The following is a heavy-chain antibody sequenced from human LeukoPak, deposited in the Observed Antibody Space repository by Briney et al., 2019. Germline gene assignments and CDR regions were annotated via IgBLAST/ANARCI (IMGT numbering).Heavy chain of an antibody. CDR2: ISTSGSPI. Sequence: GGSLRLSCAVSGFTFSSYSMNWVRQAPGKGLEWVSYISTSGSPIYYADSVKGRFTISRDNAKNSLYLQMNSLRAEDTAVYYCARDNDVRGVTPSDYWGQGTLVTVSS. V-gene: IGHV3-48*01. CDR3: ARDNDVRGVTPSDY. J-gene: IGHJ4*02. CDR1: GFTFSSYS. D-gene: IGHD3-10*02.